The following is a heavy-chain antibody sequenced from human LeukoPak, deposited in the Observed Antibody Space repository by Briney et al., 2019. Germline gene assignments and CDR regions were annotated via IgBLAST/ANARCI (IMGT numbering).Heavy chain of an antibody. CDR2: IIPIFGTA. D-gene: IGHD6-25*01. J-gene: IGHJ6*03. CDR3: ARDGGPGNYYYYMDV. CDR1: GGTYSSYA. V-gene: IGHV1-69*05. Sequence: SVKVSCKASGGTYSSYAISWVRQAPGQGLEWMGGIIPIFGTANYAQKFQGRVTITTDESTSTAYMELSSLRSEDTAVYYCARDGGPGNYYYYMDVWGKGTTVTVSS.